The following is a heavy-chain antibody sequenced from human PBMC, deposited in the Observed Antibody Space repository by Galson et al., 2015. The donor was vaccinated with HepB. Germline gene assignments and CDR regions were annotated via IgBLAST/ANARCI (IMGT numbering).Heavy chain of an antibody. J-gene: IGHJ4*02. CDR3: ARLGYGGNRGYFDY. CDR1: GFTFSSYA. V-gene: IGHV3-30*04. Sequence: SLRLSCAASGFTFSSYAMHWVRQAPGKGLEWVAVISYDGSNKYYADSVKGRFTISRDNSKNTLYLQMNSLRAEDTAVYYCARLGYGGNRGYFDYWGQGTLVTVSS. D-gene: IGHD4-23*01. CDR2: ISYDGSNK.